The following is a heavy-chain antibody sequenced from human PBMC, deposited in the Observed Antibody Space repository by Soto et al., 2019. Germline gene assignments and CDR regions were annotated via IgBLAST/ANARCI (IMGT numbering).Heavy chain of an antibody. V-gene: IGHV3-21*01. D-gene: IGHD2-2*01. Sequence: LSLTCAASGFTFSSYSMNWVRQAPGKGLEWVSSISSSSSYIYYADSVKGRFTISRDNAKNSLYLQMNSLRAEDTAVYYCARPHQHCSSTSCYAFDIWGQGTMVTVSS. CDR3: ARPHQHCSSTSCYAFDI. CDR1: GFTFSSYS. J-gene: IGHJ3*02. CDR2: ISSSSSYI.